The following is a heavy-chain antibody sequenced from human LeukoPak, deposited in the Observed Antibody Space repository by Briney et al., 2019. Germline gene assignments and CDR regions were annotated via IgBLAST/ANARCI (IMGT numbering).Heavy chain of an antibody. CDR1: GFTFSRFW. Sequence: GGSLRLSCAASGFTFSRFWMNWVRQVPGKGLEWVANIKQDGTEKYYVDSVKGRFTISRDNAKNSLYLQMNSLRAEDTAVYYCARGLRYYDSTGYLVIFDCWGQGTLVTVSS. V-gene: IGHV3-7*01. D-gene: IGHD3-22*01. CDR3: ARGLRYYDSTGYLVIFDC. CDR2: IKQDGTEK. J-gene: IGHJ4*02.